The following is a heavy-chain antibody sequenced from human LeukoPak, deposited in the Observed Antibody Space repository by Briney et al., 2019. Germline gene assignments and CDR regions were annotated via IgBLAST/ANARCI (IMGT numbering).Heavy chain of an antibody. J-gene: IGHJ4*02. CDR1: GFTLSTYT. CDR2: IRYDGSNK. D-gene: IGHD3-9*01. V-gene: IGHV3-30*02. Sequence: PGGSLRLSCAASGFTLSTYTVNWVRQAPGKGLEWVAFIRYDGSNKYYADSVKGRFTISRDNSKNTLYLQMNSLRAEDTAVYYCAKDRYDILTAPRAYFDYWGQGTLVTVSS. CDR3: AKDRYDILTAPRAYFDY.